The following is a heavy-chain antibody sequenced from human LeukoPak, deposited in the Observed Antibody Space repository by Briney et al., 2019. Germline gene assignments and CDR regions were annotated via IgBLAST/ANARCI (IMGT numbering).Heavy chain of an antibody. Sequence: PSQTLSLTCTVSGGSISSGSYYWSWIRQPAGKGLEWIGRIYTSGSTNYNPSLKSRVTISVATSKNQFSLKLSSVTAAATAVYYCARGASNWGLRWYYFDYWGQGTLVTVSS. J-gene: IGHJ4*02. V-gene: IGHV4-61*02. CDR2: IYTSGST. D-gene: IGHD7-27*01. CDR3: ARGASNWGLRWYYFDY. CDR1: GGSISSGSYY.